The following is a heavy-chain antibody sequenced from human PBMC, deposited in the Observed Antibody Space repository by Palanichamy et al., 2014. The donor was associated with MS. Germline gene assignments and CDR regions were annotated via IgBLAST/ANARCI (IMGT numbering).Heavy chain of an antibody. CDR2: SIIVGTP. CDR3: ARLHCSNPRCYANYHFDF. CDR1: GGSISSSNEY. J-gene: IGHJ4*02. Sequence: QLQLRESGPGLVKPSETLSLTCTVSGGSISSSNEYWAWIRQPPGRGWSGLGLSIIVGTPTTTRPSRVGVTISVDTSKNQFSLKLNSVTAADTAVYYCARLHCSNPRCYANYHFDFWGQGSLVTVSS. D-gene: IGHD2-2*01. V-gene: IGHV4-39*01.